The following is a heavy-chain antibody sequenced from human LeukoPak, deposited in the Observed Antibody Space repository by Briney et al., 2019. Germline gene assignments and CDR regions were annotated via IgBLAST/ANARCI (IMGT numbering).Heavy chain of an antibody. Sequence: GSLRLSCAASGFTLNNAWMSWIRQPPGKGLEWIGYIYYSGSTNYNPSLKSRVTISVDTSKNQFSLKLSSVTAADTAVYYCARVGHGSSPTFDYWGQGTLVTVSS. V-gene: IGHV4-59*01. J-gene: IGHJ4*02. CDR1: GFTLNNAW. CDR3: ARVGHGSSPTFDY. D-gene: IGHD6-13*01. CDR2: IYYSGST.